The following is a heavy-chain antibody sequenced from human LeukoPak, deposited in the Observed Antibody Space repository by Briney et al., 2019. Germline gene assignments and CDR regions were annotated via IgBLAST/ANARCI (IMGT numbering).Heavy chain of an antibody. CDR1: GGSFSGYY. V-gene: IGHV4-34*01. Sequence: SETLSLTCAVYGGSFSGYYWSWIRRPPGKGLEWIGEINHSGSTNYNPSLKSRVTISVDTSKNQFSLKLSSVTAADTAVYYCVYDYGELDYWGQGTLVTVSS. J-gene: IGHJ4*02. CDR3: VYDYGELDY. D-gene: IGHD4-17*01. CDR2: INHSGST.